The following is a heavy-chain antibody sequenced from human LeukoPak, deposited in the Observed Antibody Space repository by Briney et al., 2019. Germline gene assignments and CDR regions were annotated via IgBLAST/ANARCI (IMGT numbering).Heavy chain of an antibody. V-gene: IGHV1-46*01. D-gene: IGHD6-13*01. CDR2: INPSGGST. Sequence: GASVKVSCKASGYTFTSYYMHWVRQAPGQGLEWMGIINPSGGSTSYAQKFQGRVTITRNTSISTAYMELSSLRSEDTAVYYCTTYSSSSFDYWGQGTLVTVSS. J-gene: IGHJ4*02. CDR3: TTYSSSSFDY. CDR1: GYTFTSYY.